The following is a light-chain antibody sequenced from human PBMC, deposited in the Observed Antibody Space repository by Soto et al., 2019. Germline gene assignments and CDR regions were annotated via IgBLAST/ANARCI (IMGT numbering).Light chain of an antibody. V-gene: IGKV3-20*01. CDR1: QSFRSNY. Sequence: EIVLTQSPGTLSLSPGERATLSCRASQSFRSNYLAWYQQRPGQAPRLLIYGVSSRASGIPDRFSGSVSGTDFTLTISRLEPEDSAVYSCQQYDRIPGFTFGGGTKVEI. J-gene: IGKJ4*01. CDR2: GVS. CDR3: QQYDRIPGFT.